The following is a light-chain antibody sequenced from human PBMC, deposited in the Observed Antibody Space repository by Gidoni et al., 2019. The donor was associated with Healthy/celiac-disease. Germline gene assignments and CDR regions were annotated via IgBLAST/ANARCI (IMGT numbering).Light chain of an antibody. CDR3: QQSYSTPYT. Sequence: DIQMTQSPSSLSASVGDRVTITCRASQSISSYLNWYQQKPGKAPKILIYAASRLQSGVPPRFSGSESGTDFTLTISSLHPEDFATYYCQQSYSTPYTFGQGTQLEIK. CDR1: QSISSY. J-gene: IGKJ2*01. CDR2: AAS. V-gene: IGKV1-39*01.